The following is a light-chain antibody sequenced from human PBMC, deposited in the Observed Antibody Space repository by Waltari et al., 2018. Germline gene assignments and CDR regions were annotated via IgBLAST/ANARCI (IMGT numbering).Light chain of an antibody. Sequence: QSVLTQPPSVSGAPGQRVTIACTWSSSNIGAGYDVHWYQQLPGNAPKLLIDGNSNRPSGVPDRFSGSKSGTSASLAITGLQAEDAADYYCQSYDSSLSVVFGGGTKLTVL. V-gene: IGLV1-40*01. CDR3: QSYDSSLSVV. CDR1: SSNIGAGYD. CDR2: GNS. J-gene: IGLJ2*01.